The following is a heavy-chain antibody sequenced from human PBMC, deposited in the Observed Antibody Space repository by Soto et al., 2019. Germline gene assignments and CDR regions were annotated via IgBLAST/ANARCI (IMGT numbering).Heavy chain of an antibody. CDR1: RFTFSGYG. Sequence: QVQLVESGGGVVQPGTSLRLSCAASRFTFSGYGMHWVRQAPGKGLEWVALIWYDGSNKFYADSVKGRFTISRDNSKNXLYLQMNSLTAEDTAVYYCARDRVEVPAAHYGMDVWGQGTTVTVSS. D-gene: IGHD2-2*01. J-gene: IGHJ6*02. CDR3: ARDRVEVPAAHYGMDV. V-gene: IGHV3-33*01. CDR2: IWYDGSNK.